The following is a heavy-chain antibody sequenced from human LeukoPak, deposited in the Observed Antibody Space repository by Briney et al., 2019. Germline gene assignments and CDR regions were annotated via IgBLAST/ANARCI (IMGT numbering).Heavy chain of an antibody. CDR3: ARGGYYDSSGSSFDY. J-gene: IGHJ4*02. CDR2: IYHSGST. Sequence: PSETLSLTCAVFGGSISSGGYSWSWIRQPPGKGLEWIGYIYHSGSTYYNPSLKSRVTISVDRSKNQFSLKLSSVTAADTAVYYCARGGYYDSSGSSFDYWGQGTLVTVSS. CDR1: GGSISSGGYS. V-gene: IGHV4-30-2*01. D-gene: IGHD3-22*01.